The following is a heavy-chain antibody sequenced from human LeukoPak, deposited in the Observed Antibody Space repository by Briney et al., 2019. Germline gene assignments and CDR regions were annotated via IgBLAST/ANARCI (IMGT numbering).Heavy chain of an antibody. CDR2: ISDGGSQK. Sequence: GGSLRLSCVASGLSFSTYAMSWVREAPGKGLEWVSVISDGGSQKKYADPVKGRFTISRDNAKNSLYLQMNSLRAEDTAVYYCARDPPYYDSSGYYYDYWGQGTLVTVSS. J-gene: IGHJ4*02. V-gene: IGHV3-23*01. CDR3: ARDPPYYDSSGYYYDY. D-gene: IGHD3-22*01. CDR1: GLSFSTYA.